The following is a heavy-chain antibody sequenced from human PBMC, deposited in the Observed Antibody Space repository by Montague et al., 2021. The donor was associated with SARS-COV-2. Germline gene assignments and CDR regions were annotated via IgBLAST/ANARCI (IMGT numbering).Heavy chain of an antibody. J-gene: IGHJ3*01. V-gene: IGHV3-23*01. CDR3: AKEGVVVGADGFDY. D-gene: IGHD3-22*01. CDR2: ISTTGANT. CDR1: GFTFSSYG. Sequence: SLRLSCAAPGFTFSSYGVNWVRQAPGKGLEWVSAISTTGANTYYAGSVKGRFTISRDNSKNTLYLQLNSLRDEDTAVYYCAKEGVVVGADGFDYWGQGTMVIASS.